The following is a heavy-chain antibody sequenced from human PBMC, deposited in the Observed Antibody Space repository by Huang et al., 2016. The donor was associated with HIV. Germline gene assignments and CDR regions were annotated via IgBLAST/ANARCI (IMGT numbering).Heavy chain of an antibody. J-gene: IGHJ6*02. V-gene: IGHV1-2*02. CDR2: INPKSGGT. D-gene: IGHD2-15*01. CDR1: GYTFTGYY. Sequence: QVQLVQSGAEVKKPGASVKVSCKASGYTFTGYYMHWVRQDPGQGLEWMGWINPKSGGTNYAQKVKGRVTMTRDTSSSTAYMGLSRLRSDDTAVYYCAREVVSATGYYYYGMDVWGQGTTVTVSS. CDR3: AREVVSATGYYYYGMDV.